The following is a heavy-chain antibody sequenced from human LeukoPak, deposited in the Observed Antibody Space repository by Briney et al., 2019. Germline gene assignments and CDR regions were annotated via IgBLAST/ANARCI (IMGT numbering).Heavy chain of an antibody. J-gene: IGHJ4*02. V-gene: IGHV1-24*01. CDR1: GYTLTELS. CDR2: FDPEDGET. CDR3: ATGLNPGCSSTSCYSKGYYFDY. D-gene: IGHD2-2*01. Sequence: ASVKVSCKVSGYTLTELSMHWVRQAPGKGLEWMGGFDPEDGETIYAQKFQGRVTMTEDTSTDTAYMELSSLRSEDTAVYYCATGLNPGCSSTSCYSKGYYFDYWGQGTLVTVSS.